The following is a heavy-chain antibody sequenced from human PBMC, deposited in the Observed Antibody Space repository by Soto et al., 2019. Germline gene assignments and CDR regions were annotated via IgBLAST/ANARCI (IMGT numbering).Heavy chain of an antibody. V-gene: IGHV1-58*01. CDR2: IVVGSGNT. Sequence: SVKVSCKASGFTFTSSAVQWVRQARGQRLEWIGWIVVGSGNTNYAQKFQERVTITRDMSTSTAYMELSSLRSEDTAVYYCAADPLTGTTSFDYWGQGTLVTVSS. J-gene: IGHJ4*02. CDR1: GFTFTSSA. CDR3: AADPLTGTTSFDY. D-gene: IGHD1-20*01.